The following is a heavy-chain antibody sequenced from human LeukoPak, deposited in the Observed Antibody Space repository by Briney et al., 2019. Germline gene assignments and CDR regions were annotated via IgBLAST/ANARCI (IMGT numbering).Heavy chain of an antibody. Sequence: GASVKVSCKASGYTFTRYDINWVRQATGQGGEWMGWMNPNRGKTGYAQKFQRRVTMTRNTSISTAYMELSSLRSEDTAVYYCARGGDPIAAAGTYYHYYYYMDVWGKGTTVTVSS. J-gene: IGHJ6*03. V-gene: IGHV1-8*01. D-gene: IGHD6-13*01. CDR3: ARGGDPIAAAGTYYHYYYYMDV. CDR2: MNPNRGKT. CDR1: GYTFTRYD.